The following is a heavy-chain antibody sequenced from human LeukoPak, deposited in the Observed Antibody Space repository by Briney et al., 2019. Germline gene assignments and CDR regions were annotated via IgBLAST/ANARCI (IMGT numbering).Heavy chain of an antibody. CDR1: GYSISSGYY. D-gene: IGHD3-3*01. J-gene: IGHJ3*02. V-gene: IGHV4-38-2*01. CDR2: IYHSGST. Sequence: SETLSLTCAVSGYSISSGYYWGWIRQPPGKGLEWIGSIYHSGSTYYNPSLKSRVTISVDTSKNQFSLKLSSVTAADTAVYYCASPPIFGVAYDAFDIWGQGTMVTVSS. CDR3: ASPPIFGVAYDAFDI.